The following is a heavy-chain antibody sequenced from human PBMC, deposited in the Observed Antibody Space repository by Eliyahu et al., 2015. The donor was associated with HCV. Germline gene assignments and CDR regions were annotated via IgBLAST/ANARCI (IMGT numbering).Heavy chain of an antibody. D-gene: IGHD3-3*01. CDR2: IIPIFGTA. Sequence: QVQLVQSGAEVKKPGSSVKVSCKASGGTFSNYAISWVRQAPGQGLEWMGGIIPIFGTANYAQKFQGRVTITADESTSTAYMELSSLRSEDTAVYYCARGPEEVMGGAYYYFYWGQGTLVTVSS. CDR3: ARGPEEVMGGAYYYFY. V-gene: IGHV1-69*01. CDR1: GGTFSNYA. J-gene: IGHJ4*02.